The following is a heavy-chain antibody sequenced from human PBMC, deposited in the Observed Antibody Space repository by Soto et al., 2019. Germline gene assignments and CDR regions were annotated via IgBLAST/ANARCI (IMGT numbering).Heavy chain of an antibody. V-gene: IGHV4-59*01. J-gene: IGHJ6*02. CDR1: GGSISSYY. Sequence: SETLSLTCTVSGGSISSYYWSWIRQPPGKGLEWIGYIYYSGSTNYNPSLKSRVTISVDTSKNQFSLKLSSATAADTAVYYCARGGQPLLYRAYYYYGMDVWGQGTTVTVSS. CDR2: IYYSGST. D-gene: IGHD2-2*02. CDR3: ARGGQPLLYRAYYYYGMDV.